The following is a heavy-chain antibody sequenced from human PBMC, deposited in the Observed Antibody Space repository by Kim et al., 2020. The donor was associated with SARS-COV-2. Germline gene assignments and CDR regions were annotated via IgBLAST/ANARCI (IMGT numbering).Heavy chain of an antibody. CDR3: ASIVGAN. D-gene: IGHD1-26*01. V-gene: IGHV1-2*02. Sequence: NSGGTNYAQKFQGRVTMTRDTSISTAYMELSRLRSDDTAVYYCASIVGANWGQGTLVTVSS. J-gene: IGHJ4*02. CDR2: NSGGT.